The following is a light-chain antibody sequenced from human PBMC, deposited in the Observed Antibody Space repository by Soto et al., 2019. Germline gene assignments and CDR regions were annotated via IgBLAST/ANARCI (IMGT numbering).Light chain of an antibody. CDR3: AAWDDSLSGVV. J-gene: IGLJ2*01. V-gene: IGLV1-44*01. Sequence: QSVLTQPPSASGTPGQRVTISCSGSSSNIGSNTVNWYQQLPGTAPKPLIYSNNQRPSGVPDRFSGSKSGTSASLAISGLRFEDEADYYCAAWDDSLSGVVFGGGTKVTVL. CDR2: SNN. CDR1: SSNIGSNT.